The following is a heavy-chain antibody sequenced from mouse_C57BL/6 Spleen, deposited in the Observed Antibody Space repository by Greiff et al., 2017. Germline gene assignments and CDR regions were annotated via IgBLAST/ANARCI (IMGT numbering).Heavy chain of an antibody. CDR2: ISSGSSTI. CDR3: ARGNYSNYGYAMDY. J-gene: IGHJ4*01. CDR1: GFTFSDYG. Sequence: EVKLQESGGGLVKPGGSLKLSCAASGFTFSDYGMHWVRQAPEKGLEWVAYISSGSSTIYYADTVKGRFTISRDNAKNTLFLQMTSLRSEDTAMYYCARGNYSNYGYAMDYWGQGTSVTVSS. D-gene: IGHD2-5*01. V-gene: IGHV5-17*01.